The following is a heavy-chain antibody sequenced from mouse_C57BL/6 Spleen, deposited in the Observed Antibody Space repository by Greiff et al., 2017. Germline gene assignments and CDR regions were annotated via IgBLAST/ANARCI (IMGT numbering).Heavy chain of an antibody. CDR1: GYTFTSYW. V-gene: IGHV1-69*01. J-gene: IGHJ1*03. D-gene: IGHD3-1*01. CDR3: TSRGPYWYFDV. Sequence: QVQLQQPGAELVMPGASVKLSCKASGYTFTSYWMHWVKQRPGQGLEWIGEIHPYDSYTNYNQKFKGQSTLTVDKSSSTAYMKLSILTSEDSAYYYGTSRGPYWYFDVWGTGTTVTVSS. CDR2: IHPYDSYT.